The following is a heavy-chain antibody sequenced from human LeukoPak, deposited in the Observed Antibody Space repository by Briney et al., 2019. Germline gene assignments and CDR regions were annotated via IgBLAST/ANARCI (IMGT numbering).Heavy chain of an antibody. CDR3: ARDRKLGYYDFWSGYYTGEYFQH. J-gene: IGHJ1*01. V-gene: IGHV1-18*01. CDR2: ISAYNGNT. CDR1: GYTSTSYG. Sequence: GASVKVSCKASGYTSTSYGISWVRQAPGQGLEWMGWISAYNGNTNYAQKLQGRVTMTTDTSTSTAYIELRSLRSDDTAVYYCARDRKLGYYDFWSGYYTGEYFQHWGQGTLVTVSS. D-gene: IGHD3-3*01.